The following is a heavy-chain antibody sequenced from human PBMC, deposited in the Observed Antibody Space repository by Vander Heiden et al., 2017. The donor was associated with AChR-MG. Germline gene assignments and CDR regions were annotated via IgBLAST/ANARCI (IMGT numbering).Heavy chain of an antibody. Sequence: QVQLVESGGGVVQPGRSLRLSCAASDFTFSNYAMHWVRQAPGKGLEWVALISSDGSNNYYADSVKGRFTISRDNSKNTLYLGMNSLRVEDTAVYYCAREPGSSSFAGYAFDIWGQGTMVTVSS. CDR1: DFTFSNYA. V-gene: IGHV3-30-3*01. D-gene: IGHD6-13*01. CDR2: ISSDGSNN. CDR3: AREPGSSSFAGYAFDI. J-gene: IGHJ3*02.